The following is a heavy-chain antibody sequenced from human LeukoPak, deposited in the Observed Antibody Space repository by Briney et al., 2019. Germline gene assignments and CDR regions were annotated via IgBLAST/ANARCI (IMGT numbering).Heavy chain of an antibody. J-gene: IGHJ4*02. D-gene: IGHD1-26*01. V-gene: IGHV3-23*01. Sequence: GALRLSCAASGFTFSSYAKSWVRQAPGKGLEWVSTIIGSGGSTYYADSVKGRFTISRDNSKNTLYLQMNSLRAEDTAVYYCAKSASWELLQYFDYWGQGTLATVSS. CDR3: AKSASWELLQYFDY. CDR2: IIGSGGST. CDR1: GFTFSSYA.